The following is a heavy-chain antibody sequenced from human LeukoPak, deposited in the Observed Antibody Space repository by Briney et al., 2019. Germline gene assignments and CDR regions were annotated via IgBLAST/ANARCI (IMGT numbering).Heavy chain of an antibody. J-gene: IGHJ4*02. CDR1: GFTFNIYW. CDR2: IDSNGGGA. Sequence: GGSLRLSCATSGFTFNIYWMQWVRQVPGKGLGWVLRIDSNGGGATYAASVKGRFTTSRDNGNNTMYLQMNSLRAEDTAIYYCARAKYSSRWSLDYWGQGALVTVSS. D-gene: IGHD6-13*01. V-gene: IGHV3-74*03. CDR3: ARAKYSSRWSLDY.